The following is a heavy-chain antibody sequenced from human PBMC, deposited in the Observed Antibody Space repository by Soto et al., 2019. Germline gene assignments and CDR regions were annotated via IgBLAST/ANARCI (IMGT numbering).Heavy chain of an antibody. Sequence: GGSLRLSCAASGFTFSSYSMNWVRQAPGKGLEWVSYISSSSSTIYYADSVKGRFTISRDNAKNSLYLQMNSLRDEDTAVYYCARDNRLTSYGSGSSQTDAFDIWGQGTMVTVSS. CDR2: ISSSSSTI. CDR3: ARDNRLTSYGSGSSQTDAFDI. CDR1: GFTFSSYS. V-gene: IGHV3-48*02. J-gene: IGHJ3*02. D-gene: IGHD3-10*01.